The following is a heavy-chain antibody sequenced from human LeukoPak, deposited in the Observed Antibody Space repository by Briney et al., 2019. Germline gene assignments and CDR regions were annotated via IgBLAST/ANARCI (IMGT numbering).Heavy chain of an antibody. V-gene: IGHV5-51*01. CDR2: IYPGDSAT. CDR1: GYSFTSYS. D-gene: IGHD3-9*01. J-gene: IGHJ4*02. CDR3: ARPVLLTGPFDY. Sequence: GESLKISCKGSGYSFTSYSIGWVRQIPGKGLEWMGIIYPGDSATRYSPSFQGKVTISADKSISNAYLQWSSLKASDTAMYYCARPVLLTGPFDYWGEKPLVTVSS.